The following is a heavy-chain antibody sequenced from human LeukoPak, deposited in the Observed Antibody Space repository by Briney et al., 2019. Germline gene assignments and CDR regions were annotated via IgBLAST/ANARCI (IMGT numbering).Heavy chain of an antibody. CDR1: GGSFSSHG. Sequence: ASVKVSCKASGGSFSSHGITWVRQAPGQGLERMGRILPIFKRTDYAQKFQGRVTITADESRTTVYMEMSSLRSDDTALYYCARDLLPMTIAGINDWGQGTLVTVSA. CDR3: ARDLLPMTIAGIND. CDR2: ILPIFKRT. D-gene: IGHD1-20*01. J-gene: IGHJ4*02. V-gene: IGHV1-69*13.